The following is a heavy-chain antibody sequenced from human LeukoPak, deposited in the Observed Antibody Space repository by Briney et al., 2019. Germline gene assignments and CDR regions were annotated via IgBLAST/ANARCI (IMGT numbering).Heavy chain of an antibody. D-gene: IGHD3-22*01. CDR1: GGSISSGDYY. Sequence: IPSETLSLTCTVSGGSISSGDYYWSWLRQPPGKGLEWIGYIYYSGSTYYNPSLKSRVTISVDTSKNQFSLKLSSVTAADTAVYYCARHYYDSGYFDYWGQGTLVTVSS. V-gene: IGHV4-30-4*01. J-gene: IGHJ4*02. CDR2: IYYSGST. CDR3: ARHYYDSGYFDY.